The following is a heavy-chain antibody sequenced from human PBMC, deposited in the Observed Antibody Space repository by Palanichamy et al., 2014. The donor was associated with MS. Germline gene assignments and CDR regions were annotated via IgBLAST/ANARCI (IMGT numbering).Heavy chain of an antibody. CDR3: ARGQLRIIDF. V-gene: IGHV3-23*01. CDR2: ISGSGSAT. J-gene: IGHJ4*02. Sequence: EVQLLESGGGLEQPGESLRLSCATSGFTFSSYAMTWVRQAPGKGLEWVSSISGSGSATFYADSVKGRFTISSDNSKKTLYLQMNTLRVEDTAVYFCARGQLRIIDFWGRGTLVTVSS. CDR1: GFTFSSYA. D-gene: IGHD2-21*01.